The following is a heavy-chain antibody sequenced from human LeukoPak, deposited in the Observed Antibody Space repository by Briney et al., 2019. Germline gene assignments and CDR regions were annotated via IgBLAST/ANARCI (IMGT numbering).Heavy chain of an antibody. V-gene: IGHV1-18*01. CDR2: ISAYNGNT. CDR3: ARDRSSGWYPALFYYYYYGMDV. J-gene: IGHJ6*02. D-gene: IGHD6-13*01. CDR1: GYTFTSYG. Sequence: ASVTVSCKASGYTFTSYGISWVRQAPGQGLEWMGWISAYNGNTNYAQKLQGRVTMTTDTSTSTAYMELRSLRSDDTAVYYCARDRSSGWYPALFYYYYYGMDVWGQGTTVTVSS.